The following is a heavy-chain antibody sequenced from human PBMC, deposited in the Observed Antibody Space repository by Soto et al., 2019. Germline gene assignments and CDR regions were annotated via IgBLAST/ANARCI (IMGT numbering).Heavy chain of an antibody. J-gene: IGHJ5*02. D-gene: IGHD2-2*01. V-gene: IGHV4-59*01. CDR1: GGSISSYY. Sequence: SETLSLTCTVSGGSISSYYWSWIRQPPGKGLEWIGYIYYSGSTNYNPSLKSRVTISVDTSKNQFSLKLSSVTAADTAVYYCARDLVEGTDRWFDPWGQGTLGTVSS. CDR3: ARDLVEGTDRWFDP. CDR2: IYYSGST.